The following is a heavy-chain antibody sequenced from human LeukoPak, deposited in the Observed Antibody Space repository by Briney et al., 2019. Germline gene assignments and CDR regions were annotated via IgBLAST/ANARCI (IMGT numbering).Heavy chain of an antibody. V-gene: IGHV3-23*01. Sequence: GGSLRPSCAASGFSFSSFAMTWVRQAPGKGLEWVSSITGGHYPTYNTDSVKGRFTISRDNSKNTLYLQMNSLRADDTAVYYCTKDPNGDYVGAFDPWGQGTLVTVSS. CDR3: TKDPNGDYVGAFDP. J-gene: IGHJ5*02. D-gene: IGHD4-17*01. CDR1: GFSFSSFA. CDR2: ITGGHYPT.